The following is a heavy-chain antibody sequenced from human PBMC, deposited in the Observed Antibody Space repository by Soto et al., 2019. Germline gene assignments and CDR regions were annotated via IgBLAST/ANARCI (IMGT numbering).Heavy chain of an antibody. CDR3: ARVGAAPPYNWFDP. CDR2: IYYSGST. J-gene: IGHJ5*02. D-gene: IGHD1-26*01. V-gene: IGHV4-31*03. Sequence: TLSLTCTVSCGSISRGGYYCSWIRQHPGKGLEWSGYIYYSGSTYYNPSLKSRVTISVDTSKNQFSLKLSSVTAADTAVYYCARVGAAPPYNWFDPWGQGTLVNVSS. CDR1: CGSISRGGYY.